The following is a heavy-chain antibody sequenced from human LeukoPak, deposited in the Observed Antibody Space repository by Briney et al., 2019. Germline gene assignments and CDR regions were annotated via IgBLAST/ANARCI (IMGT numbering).Heavy chain of an antibody. J-gene: IGHJ5*02. Sequence: GGSLRLSCVASGFTFSNYGMHWVRQAPGKGLEWVAFIRYDGSNKYYADSVKGRFTISRDNSKNTLYLQMNSLRAEDMAVYYCAKGAAMVQGVLDPWGQGTLVTVSS. CDR3: AKGAAMVQGVLDP. CDR1: GFTFSNYG. V-gene: IGHV3-30*02. CDR2: IRYDGSNK. D-gene: IGHD3-10*01.